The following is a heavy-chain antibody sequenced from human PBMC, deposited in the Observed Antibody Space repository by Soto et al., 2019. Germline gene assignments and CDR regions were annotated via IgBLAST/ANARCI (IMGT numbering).Heavy chain of an antibody. J-gene: IGHJ4*02. D-gene: IGHD3-22*01. Sequence: SGPTLVNPTQTLTLTYSYYGFSLRSTGVGVGWIRQPPGKGLEWVALLYWNDDKRYSPSLKSRLTITKDTSKNQVILTVTNTDPVDTATYYCAHRPDDSGYFDYWGQGTLVTVSS. CDR3: AHRPDDSGYFDY. V-gene: IGHV2-5*01. CDR2: LYWNDDK. CDR1: GFSLRSTGVG.